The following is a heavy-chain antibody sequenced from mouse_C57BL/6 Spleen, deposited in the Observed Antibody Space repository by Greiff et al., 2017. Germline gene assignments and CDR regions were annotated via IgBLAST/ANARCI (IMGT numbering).Heavy chain of an antibody. CDR1: GYSITSGYY. CDR3: AGNWDGVAWFAY. Sequence: VQLQQSGPGLVKPSQSLSLTCSVTGYSITSGYYWNWIRQFPGNKLEWMGYISYDGSNNYNPSLKNRISITRDTSKNQFFLKLNSVTTEDTATYYCAGNWDGVAWFAYWGQGTLVTVSA. J-gene: IGHJ3*01. V-gene: IGHV3-6*01. CDR2: ISYDGSN. D-gene: IGHD4-1*02.